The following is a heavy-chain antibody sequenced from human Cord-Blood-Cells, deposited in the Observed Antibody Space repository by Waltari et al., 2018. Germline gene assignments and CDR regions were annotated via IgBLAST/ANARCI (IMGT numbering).Heavy chain of an antibody. J-gene: IGHJ4*02. V-gene: IGHV1-2*06. CDR2: INPNSGGT. Sequence: QVQLVQSGAEVKKPGASVKVSCKASGYTFTGYYMHWVRQAPGQGLEWKGRINPNSGGTNYAQKIQGRVTMTRDTSISTAYMELSRLRSDDTAVYYCARGIAAAAIDYWGQGTLVTVSS. CDR1: GYTFTGYY. CDR3: ARGIAAAAIDY. D-gene: IGHD6-13*01.